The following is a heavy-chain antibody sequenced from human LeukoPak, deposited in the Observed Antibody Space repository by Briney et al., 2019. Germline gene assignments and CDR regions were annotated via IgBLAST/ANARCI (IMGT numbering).Heavy chain of an antibody. Sequence: PSETLSLTCTVSGGSISSYYWSWIRQPPGKGLEWIGYIYYSGNTNYNPSLKSRVTISVDTSKNQFSLKLSSVTAADTAVYYCARRIAVTGNDAFDIWGQGTMVTVSS. CDR2: IYYSGNT. CDR1: GGSISSYY. D-gene: IGHD6-19*01. J-gene: IGHJ3*02. CDR3: ARRIAVTGNDAFDI. V-gene: IGHV4-59*08.